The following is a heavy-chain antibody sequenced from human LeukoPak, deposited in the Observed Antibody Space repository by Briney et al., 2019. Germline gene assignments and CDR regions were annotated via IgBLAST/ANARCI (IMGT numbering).Heavy chain of an antibody. CDR1: GGSISSGGYY. CDR3: ARHNIYYDSSYWYFDL. D-gene: IGHD3-22*01. Sequence: SETLSLTCTVSGGSISSGGYYWSWIRQHPGKGLEWIEYIYYSGSTNYNPSLKSRVTISVDTSKNQFSLKLSSVTAADTAVYYCARHNIYYDSSYWYFDLWGRGTLVTVSS. V-gene: IGHV4-61*08. CDR2: IYYSGST. J-gene: IGHJ2*01.